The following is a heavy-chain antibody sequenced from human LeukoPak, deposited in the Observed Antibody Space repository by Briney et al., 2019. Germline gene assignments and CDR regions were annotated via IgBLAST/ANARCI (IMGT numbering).Heavy chain of an antibody. CDR1: GFTFSSFG. J-gene: IGHJ6*02. Sequence: GGSLRPACAASGFTFSSFGMHWVRQAPGKGLEWVAVIWYDGSNKYYADSVKGRFTISRDNSKNTLYLQMNSLRAEDTAVYYCARDGDITPTDVWGQGTTVTVSS. CDR2: IWYDGSNK. CDR3: ARDGDITPTDV. D-gene: IGHD2-15*01. V-gene: IGHV3-33*01.